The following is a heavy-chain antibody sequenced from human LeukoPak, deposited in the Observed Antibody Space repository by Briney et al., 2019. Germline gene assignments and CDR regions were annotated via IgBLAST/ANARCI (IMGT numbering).Heavy chain of an antibody. D-gene: IGHD3-10*01. CDR1: GFTFGDYA. Sequence: GGSLRLSCTASGFTFGDYAMSWVRQAPGKGLEWVGFIRSKAYGGTTEYAASVKGRFTISRDDSKSIAYLQMNSLKTEDTAVYYCTRVRLWFGEFHHYWGQGTLVTVSS. CDR2: IRSKAYGGTT. CDR3: TRVRLWFGEFHHY. V-gene: IGHV3-49*04. J-gene: IGHJ4*02.